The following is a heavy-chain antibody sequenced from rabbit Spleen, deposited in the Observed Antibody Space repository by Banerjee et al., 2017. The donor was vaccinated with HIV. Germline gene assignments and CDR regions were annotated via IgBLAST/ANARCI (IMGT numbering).Heavy chain of an antibody. J-gene: IGHJ3*01. CDR1: GFSFSDRDV. D-gene: IGHD4-1*01. Sequence: QEQLVESGGGLVQPEGSLTLTCKASGFSFSDRDVMCWVRQAPGKGLEWIACIDIGSSGFTYFASWAKGRFTISKTSSTTVTLQMTSLTAADTATYFCARAIVPWLGLTRLDLWGPGTLVTVS. CDR3: ARAIVPWLGLTRLDL. CDR2: IDIGSSGFT. V-gene: IGHV1S45*01.